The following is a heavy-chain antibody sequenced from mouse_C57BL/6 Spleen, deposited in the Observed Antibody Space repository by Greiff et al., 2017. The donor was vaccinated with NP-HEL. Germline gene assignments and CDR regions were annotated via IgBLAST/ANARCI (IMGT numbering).Heavy chain of an antibody. CDR1: GFTFSDYG. J-gene: IGHJ1*03. CDR2: ISSGSSTI. V-gene: IGHV5-17*01. D-gene: IGHD2-4*01. CDR3: ARKGEDYDKYCDV. Sequence: EVKVVESGGGLVKPGGSLKLSCAASGFTFSDYGMHWVRQAPEKGLEWVAYISSGSSTIYYADTVKGRSTISRDNAKNTLFLQRTSLRSEDTAEDSCARKGEDYDKYCDVWGTGTTVTVSS.